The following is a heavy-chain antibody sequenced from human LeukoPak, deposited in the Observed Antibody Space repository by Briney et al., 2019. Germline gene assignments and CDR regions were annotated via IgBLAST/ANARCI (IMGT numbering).Heavy chain of an antibody. D-gene: IGHD2-2*01. J-gene: IGHJ6*03. Sequence: GGSLRLSCEASGFTFDDYGVSWIRQAPGKGLEWVSGINWNGGSTGFADSVKGRFTISRDNAKNSLYLQMNSLRAENTALYYCARTGIPAAHGYYYYYYMDVWGKGTTVTVSS. CDR3: ARTGIPAAHGYYYYYYMDV. V-gene: IGHV3-20*04. CDR2: INWNGGST. CDR1: GFTFDDYG.